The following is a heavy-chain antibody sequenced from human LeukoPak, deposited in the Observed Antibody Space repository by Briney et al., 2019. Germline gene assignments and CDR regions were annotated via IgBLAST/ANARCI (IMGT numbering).Heavy chain of an antibody. V-gene: IGHV1-3*01. D-gene: IGHD2-2*01. CDR3: ARGIVVKPSANWFDP. CDR2: INADDGNT. J-gene: IGHJ5*02. CDR1: GYIFTTYA. Sequence: APVTVSCKTSGYIFTTYAIHWVRQAPGRGLEWMGLINADDGNTRYSQRFQGRVTITRDTSANTAYMELSSLRFEDTAVYYCARGIVVKPSANWFDPWGQGTPVTVSS.